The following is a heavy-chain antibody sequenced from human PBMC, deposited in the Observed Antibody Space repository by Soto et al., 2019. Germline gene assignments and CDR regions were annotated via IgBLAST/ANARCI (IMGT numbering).Heavy chain of an antibody. CDR1: GCTFSSYG. Sequence: SGGSMRLSCAAAGCTFSSYGMSWARQAPGKGLEWVSAISGSGGSTYYADSVKGRFTISRDNSKNTLYLQMNSLRAEDTAVYYCAKDPAGDYFPYYFDYWGQGTLVTVSS. J-gene: IGHJ4*02. D-gene: IGHD4-17*01. V-gene: IGHV3-23*01. CDR2: ISGSGGST. CDR3: AKDPAGDYFPYYFDY.